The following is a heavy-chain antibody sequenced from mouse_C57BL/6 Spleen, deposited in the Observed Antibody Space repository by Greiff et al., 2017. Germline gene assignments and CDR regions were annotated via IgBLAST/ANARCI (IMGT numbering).Heavy chain of an antibody. CDR3: ARQDYCGSGYDWYFDV. CDR2: ISSGGSYT. J-gene: IGHJ1*03. D-gene: IGHD1-1*01. Sequence: EVQLVEPGGDLVKPGGSLKLSCAASGFTFSSYGMSWVRQTPDKRLEWVATISSGGSYTYYPDSVKGRFTISRDNAKNTLYLQMSSLKSEDTAMYYGARQDYCGSGYDWYFDVWGTGTTVTVSS. CDR1: GFTFSSYG. V-gene: IGHV5-6*01.